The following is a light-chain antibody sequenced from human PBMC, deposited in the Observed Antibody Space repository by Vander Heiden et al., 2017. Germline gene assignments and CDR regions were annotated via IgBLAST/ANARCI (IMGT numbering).Light chain of an antibody. J-gene: IGKJ4*01. V-gene: IGKV1-33*01. CDR1: QGISNY. CDR3: QQEDNPPLT. CDR2: DAS. Sequence: DIQMSHSPSSLSASVGDRVTITSQASQGISNYLNWYQQKPGKATKLLIYDASNLETGVPSRFSGSGSGTDFTFTISSLQPEDIATYYCQQEDNPPLTFGGGTKVEIK.